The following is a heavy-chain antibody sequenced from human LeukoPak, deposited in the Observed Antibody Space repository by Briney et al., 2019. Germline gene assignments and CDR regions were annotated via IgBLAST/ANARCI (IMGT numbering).Heavy chain of an antibody. CDR1: GYTFSSYG. CDR2: ISGYDGNR. D-gene: IGHD3-16*01. Sequence: ASVKVSCKASGYTFSSYGITWVRQAPGQGLQWMGWISGYDGNRKYAQKFQGRVTMTTDTSTNTAYMELRSLRSDDTAVYHCARGWGSYSDYWGQGTLVTVSS. J-gene: IGHJ4*02. V-gene: IGHV1-18*01. CDR3: ARGWGSYSDY.